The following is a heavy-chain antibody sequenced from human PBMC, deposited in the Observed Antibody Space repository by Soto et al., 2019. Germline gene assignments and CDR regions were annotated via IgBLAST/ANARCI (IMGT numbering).Heavy chain of an antibody. CDR1: GASISSYY. D-gene: IGHD6-19*01. J-gene: IGHJ3*02. CDR3: ARVPWQWLGGYAFDI. V-gene: IGHV4-59*01. Sequence: SETLSLTCTVSGASISSYYWSWIRQPPGKGLEWIGYIYYSGSTNYNPSLKSRATISVDTSKNQFTLKLSSVTAADTAVYYCARVPWQWLGGYAFDIWGQGTMVTVSS. CDR2: IYYSGST.